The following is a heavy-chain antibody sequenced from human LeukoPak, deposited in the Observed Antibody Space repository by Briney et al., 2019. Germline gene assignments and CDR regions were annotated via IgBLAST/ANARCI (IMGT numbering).Heavy chain of an antibody. J-gene: IGHJ4*02. D-gene: IGHD1-26*01. Sequence: GGSLRLSCAASGFTFSTYNINWVRQAPAKGLEWVSYISRGSDTTYYADSVKGRFTISRDNSKNTLYLQMNSLRAEDTAVYYCAKPYSGSYYVPFDYWGQGTLVTVSS. V-gene: IGHV3-23*01. CDR2: ISRGSDTT. CDR1: GFTFSTYN. CDR3: AKPYSGSYYVPFDY.